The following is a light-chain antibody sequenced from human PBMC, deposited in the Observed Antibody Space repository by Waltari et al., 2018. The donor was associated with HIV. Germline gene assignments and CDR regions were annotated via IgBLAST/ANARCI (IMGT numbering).Light chain of an antibody. CDR3: MQGLQTPWT. V-gene: IGKV2-28*01. CDR1: NSLLYSNGDNY. Sequence: DIVMTQTPHSLYVTPGEPASISSRASNSLLYSNGDNYLDWYLQKPGQSPQVLIYLGSTRASGVPDRFSGGGSGTDFTLTISRVEAEDFAVYYCMQGLQTPWTFGQGTKVEI. CDR2: LGS. J-gene: IGKJ1*01.